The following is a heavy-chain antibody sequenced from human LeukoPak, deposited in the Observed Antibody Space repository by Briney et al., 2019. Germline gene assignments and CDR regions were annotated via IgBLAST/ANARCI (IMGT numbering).Heavy chain of an antibody. CDR2: IYPGDSDT. CDR1: GYSFTSYW. D-gene: IGHD3-22*01. Sequence: GESLKISCKGSGYSFTSYWIGWVRQMPGKGLEWMGIIYPGDSDTRYSPSFQGQVTISAYKSISTAYLQWSSLKASDTAMYYCARPIQNYYDSSGYPVPDAFDIWGQGTMVTVSS. CDR3: ARPIQNYYDSSGYPVPDAFDI. J-gene: IGHJ3*02. V-gene: IGHV5-51*01.